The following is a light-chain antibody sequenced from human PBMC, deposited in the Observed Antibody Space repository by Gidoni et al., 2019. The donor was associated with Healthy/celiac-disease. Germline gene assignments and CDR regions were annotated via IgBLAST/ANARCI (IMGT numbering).Light chain of an antibody. CDR3: SSYTSSSTLWV. CDR2: EVS. Sequence: QSALTQPASVSGSPGQSITISCTGTSSDVGGYNYVSWYQQNPGKAPKLMIYEVSNRPPGVSNRFSGSKSGNTASLTISGLQAEDEADYYCSSYTSSSTLWVFGGGTKLTVL. J-gene: IGLJ3*02. CDR1: SSDVGGYNY. V-gene: IGLV2-14*01.